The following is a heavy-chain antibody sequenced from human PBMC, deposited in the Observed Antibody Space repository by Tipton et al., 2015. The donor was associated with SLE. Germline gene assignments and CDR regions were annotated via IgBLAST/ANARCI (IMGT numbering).Heavy chain of an antibody. CDR2: MNPNNGNT. Sequence: QLVQSGLEVKKPGASVKVSCKASGNAFSNINWVRQAPGQGLEWVGWMNPNNGNTGYAQKFQGRVTMTRNTSISTAYMELSSLRSEDTAIYYCARSHPVVAAEMLDYWGQGTLVSVSS. V-gene: IGHV1-8*01. CDR1: GNAFSN. J-gene: IGHJ4*02. D-gene: IGHD2-15*01. CDR3: ARSHPVVAAEMLDY.